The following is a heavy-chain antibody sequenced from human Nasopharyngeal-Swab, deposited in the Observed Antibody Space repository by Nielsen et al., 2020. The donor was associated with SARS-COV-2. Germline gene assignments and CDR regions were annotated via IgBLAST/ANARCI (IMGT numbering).Heavy chain of an antibody. D-gene: IGHD5-24*01. J-gene: IGHJ3*02. Sequence: GESLKISCKGSGSSFTSYWIGWGRQMPGKGLEWMGIIYPGDSDTRYSPSFQGQVTISADKSISTAYLQWSSLKASDTAMYYCARRPEMATIRAFDIWGQGTMGTVSS. CDR1: GSSFTSYW. CDR3: ARRPEMATIRAFDI. V-gene: IGHV5-51*01. CDR2: IYPGDSDT.